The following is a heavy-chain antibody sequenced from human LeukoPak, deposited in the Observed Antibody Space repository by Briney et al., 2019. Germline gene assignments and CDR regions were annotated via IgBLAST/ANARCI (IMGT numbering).Heavy chain of an antibody. D-gene: IGHD3-3*01. J-gene: IGHJ4*02. Sequence: SETLSLTCTVSGDSISSSIYYWGWIRQSPGKGLEWIGSFFYNGNTYYNPSLKSRVTISVDTSKNQFSLKLSPVTAADTAVYYCASTLRFLPYRRFDYWGQGTLVTVPS. V-gene: IGHV4-39*01. CDR1: GDSISSSIYY. CDR3: ASTLRFLPYRRFDY. CDR2: FFYNGNT.